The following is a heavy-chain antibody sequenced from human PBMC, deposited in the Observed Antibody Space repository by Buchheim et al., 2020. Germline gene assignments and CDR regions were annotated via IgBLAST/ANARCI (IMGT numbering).Heavy chain of an antibody. D-gene: IGHD2-15*01. Sequence: QVQLQQWGAGLLKPSETLSLTCAVYGGSFSGYYWSWIRQPPGKGLEWIGEINHSGSTNYNPSLKSRVTIPVDTSKNQFSLKLSSVTAADTAVYYCAREDDYHYYGMDVWGQGTT. V-gene: IGHV4-34*01. CDR2: INHSGST. CDR3: AREDDYHYYGMDV. CDR1: GGSFSGYY. J-gene: IGHJ6*02.